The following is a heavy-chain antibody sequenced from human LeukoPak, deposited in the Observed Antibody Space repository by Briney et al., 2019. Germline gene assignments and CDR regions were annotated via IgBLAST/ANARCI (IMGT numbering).Heavy chain of an antibody. CDR1: GFTFDDYA. V-gene: IGHV3-43*02. CDR3: AKGSLPGIAAAGSTLWDY. J-gene: IGHJ4*02. Sequence: GGSLRLSRAASGFTFDDYAMHWVRQAPGKGLEWVSLISGDGGSTYYADSVKGRFTISRDNSKNSLYLQMNSLRTEDTALYYCAKGSLPGIAAAGSTLWDYWGQGTLVTVSS. D-gene: IGHD6-13*01. CDR2: ISGDGGST.